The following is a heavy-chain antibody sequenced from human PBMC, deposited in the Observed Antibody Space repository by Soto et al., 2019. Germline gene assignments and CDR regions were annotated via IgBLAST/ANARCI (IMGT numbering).Heavy chain of an antibody. D-gene: IGHD5-12*01. CDR3: AKDIGDGYNSGDFDI. J-gene: IGHJ3*02. V-gene: IGHV3-9*01. CDR1: GFTFDPYA. CDR2: SSLNSGSI. Sequence: GGPLRRSCGASGFTFDPYAMHWVRQAPWKGLEWVSGSSLNSGSIGYADSVKGRFTMSRDNAKNSLYLQMNSLRAEDTALYYCAKDIGDGYNSGDFDIWGQGTMVTVSS.